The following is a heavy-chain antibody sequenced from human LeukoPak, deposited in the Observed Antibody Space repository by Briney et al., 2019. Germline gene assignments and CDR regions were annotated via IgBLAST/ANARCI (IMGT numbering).Heavy chain of an antibody. V-gene: IGHV1-46*01. D-gene: IGHD6-25*01. Sequence: ASVKVSCKASGYTFTSYDMHWVRQAPGQGLEWMGIINPSGGSTSYAQKFQGRVTMTRDTSTSTVYMELSSLRSEDTAVYYCARGGGEQRLARYYFDHWGQGTLATVSS. J-gene: IGHJ4*02. CDR3: ARGGGEQRLARYYFDH. CDR1: GYTFTSYD. CDR2: INPSGGST.